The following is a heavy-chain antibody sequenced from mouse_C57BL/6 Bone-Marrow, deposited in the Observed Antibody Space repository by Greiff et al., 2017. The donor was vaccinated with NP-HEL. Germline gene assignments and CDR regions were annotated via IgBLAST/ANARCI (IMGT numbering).Heavy chain of an antibody. CDR2: IYPRSGNT. CDR1: GYTFTSYG. CDR3: ARDYGSSYTYYAMDY. D-gene: IGHD1-1*01. Sequence: VQLQQSGAELARPGASVKLSCKASGYTFTSYGISWVKQRTGQGLEWIGEIYPRSGNTYYNEKFKGKATLTADKSSSTEYMELRSLTSEDSAVYFCARDYGSSYTYYAMDYWGQGTTVTVSS. J-gene: IGHJ4*01. V-gene: IGHV1-81*01.